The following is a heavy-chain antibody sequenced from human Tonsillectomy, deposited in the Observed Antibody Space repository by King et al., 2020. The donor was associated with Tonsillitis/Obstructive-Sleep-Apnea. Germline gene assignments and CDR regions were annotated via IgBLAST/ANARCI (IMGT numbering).Heavy chain of an antibody. CDR3: ARLRGLQAYYYYYMDV. D-gene: IGHD3-10*01. J-gene: IGHJ6*03. Sequence: QLQESGPALVKPSETLSLTCTVSGGSISSYFWSWIRQPPGKGLEWIGCINYNGSTNYNPSLKSRVTMSVDTSTNTFSLKLSSVTAADTAVYYCARLRGLQAYYYYYMDVWGKGTTVTVSS. V-gene: IGHV4-59*08. CDR2: INYNGST. CDR1: GGSISSYF.